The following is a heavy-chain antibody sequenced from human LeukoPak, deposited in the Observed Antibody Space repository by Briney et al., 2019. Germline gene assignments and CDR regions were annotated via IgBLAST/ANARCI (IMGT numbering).Heavy chain of an antibody. D-gene: IGHD6-13*01. J-gene: IGHJ6*02. V-gene: IGHV3-30*18. Sequence: GGSLRLSCAASGFTFSSYGMHWVRQAPGKGLEWVAVIIYDGSNKYYADSVKGRFTISRDNSKNTLYLQMNSLRAEDTAVYYCAKDSSSWLDYYYYGMDVWGQGTTVTVSS. CDR2: IIYDGSNK. CDR3: AKDSSSWLDYYYYGMDV. CDR1: GFTFSSYG.